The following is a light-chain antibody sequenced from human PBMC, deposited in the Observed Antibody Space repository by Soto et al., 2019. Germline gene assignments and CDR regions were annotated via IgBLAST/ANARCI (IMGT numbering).Light chain of an antibody. Sequence: DIQMTQSPSSLSASVGDRVTITCQASQDISNYLNWYQQKPGKAPKLLIYDASNLETGGPSRLSGSGSGTDFTFTISSLQPEDIATYYCQQYDNLPMYTFGQGTKLEIK. V-gene: IGKV1-33*01. CDR3: QQYDNLPMYT. CDR1: QDISNY. CDR2: DAS. J-gene: IGKJ2*01.